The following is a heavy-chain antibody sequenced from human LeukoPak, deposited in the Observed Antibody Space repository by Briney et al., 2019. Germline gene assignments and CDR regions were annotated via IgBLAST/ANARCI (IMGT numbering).Heavy chain of an antibody. CDR1: GFTFSNAW. D-gene: IGHD3-10*01. CDR2: IKSKADGGTT. CDR3: TTEGRVRGIFPFNY. J-gene: IGHJ4*02. V-gene: IGHV3-15*01. Sequence: GGSLRLSCAASGFTFSNAWMTWVRQAPGKGLEWVGRIKSKADGGTTDYAAPVKGRFSISRDDSKNTLYLQMNSLKTEDTAVYSCTTEGRVRGIFPFNYWGQGTLFTASS.